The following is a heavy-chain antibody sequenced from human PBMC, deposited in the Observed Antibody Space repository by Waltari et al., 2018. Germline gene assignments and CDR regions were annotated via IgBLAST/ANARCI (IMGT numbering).Heavy chain of an antibody. CDR3: ARDWDGGGYYSSLFNDIFDI. J-gene: IGHJ3*02. CDR1: GFTFRSYA. CDR2: ISDAGTIK. Sequence: QVQLVESGGGVVQPGRSLRLSCVVSGFTFRSYAMQWVRQAPGKGLAWVAVISDAGTIKYYADSVKGRFTISRDNSRNTLFLQMNSLKTEDTAVYYCARDWDGGGYYSSLFNDIFDIWGQGTMVTVSS. V-gene: IGHV3-30-3*01. D-gene: IGHD2-21*02.